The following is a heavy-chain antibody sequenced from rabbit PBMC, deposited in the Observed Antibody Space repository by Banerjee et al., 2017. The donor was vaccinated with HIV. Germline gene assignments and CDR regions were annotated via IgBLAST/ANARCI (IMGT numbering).Heavy chain of an antibody. D-gene: IGHD4-1*01. J-gene: IGHJ2*01. CDR1: GFSFSNKAV. CDR3: ARDRGSGWGDAIDP. V-gene: IGHV1S45*01. CDR2: INVYTGKP. Sequence: QEQLVESGGGLVKPEGSLKLSCTASGFSFSNKAVMCWVRQAPGKGLEWIACINVYTGKPVYATWAKGRFTISRTSSTTVTLQMTSLTAADTATYFCARDRGSGWGDAIDPWGPGTLVTVS.